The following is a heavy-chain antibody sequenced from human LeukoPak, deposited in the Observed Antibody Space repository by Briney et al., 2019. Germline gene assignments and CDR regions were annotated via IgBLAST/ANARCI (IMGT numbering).Heavy chain of an antibody. J-gene: IGHJ6*02. Sequence: GGSLRLSSAASGFTFDDYAMHWVRQAPGKGLEWVSGISWNSGSIGYADSVKGRFTISRDNAKNSLYLQMNSLRAEDTALYYCAKDLGYSSSWYGMDVWGQGTTVTVSS. CDR2: ISWNSGSI. V-gene: IGHV3-9*01. CDR1: GFTFDDYA. D-gene: IGHD6-13*01. CDR3: AKDLGYSSSWYGMDV.